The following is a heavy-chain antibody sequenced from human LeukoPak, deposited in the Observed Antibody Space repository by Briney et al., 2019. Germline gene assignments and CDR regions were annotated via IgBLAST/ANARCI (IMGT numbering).Heavy chain of an antibody. CDR3: ARLGNSNFDY. D-gene: IGHD1-26*01. CDR1: GFTFGTYW. Sequence: GGSLRLSCAASGFTFGTYWMGWVRQAPGKGLEWVANINQDGSRIYYVDSVKGRFTISRDNATNSLYLQMSSLRAEDTALYYCARLGNSNFDYWGQGTLVTVSS. V-gene: IGHV3-7*05. CDR2: INQDGSRI. J-gene: IGHJ4*02.